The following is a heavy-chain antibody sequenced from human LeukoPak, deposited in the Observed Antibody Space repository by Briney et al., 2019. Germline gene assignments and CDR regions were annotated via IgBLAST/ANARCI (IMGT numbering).Heavy chain of an antibody. Sequence: GGSLRLSCAASGFTFSDYYMNWIRQAPGKGLEWVSYISNSGTIISYADSVKGRFTISRDNTKNSLYLQMNSLRAEDTAVYYCARDSSGWPPFDYWGQGTLVTVSS. V-gene: IGHV3-11*04. J-gene: IGHJ4*02. CDR1: GFTFSDYY. D-gene: IGHD6-19*01. CDR3: ARDSSGWPPFDY. CDR2: ISNSGTII.